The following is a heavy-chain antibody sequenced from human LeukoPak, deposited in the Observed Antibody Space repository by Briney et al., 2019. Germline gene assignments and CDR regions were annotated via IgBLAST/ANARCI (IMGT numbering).Heavy chain of an antibody. V-gene: IGHV4-39*07. D-gene: IGHD2-15*01. CDR2: IYYSGST. Sequence: SETLSLTCTVSGGSISSSSYYWGWIRQPPGKGLEWIGSIYYSGSTYYNPSLKSRVTISVDTSKNQFSLKLSSVTAADTAVYYCSRFSEADYDYWGQGTLVTVSS. CDR3: SRFSEADYDY. J-gene: IGHJ4*02. CDR1: GGSISSSSYY.